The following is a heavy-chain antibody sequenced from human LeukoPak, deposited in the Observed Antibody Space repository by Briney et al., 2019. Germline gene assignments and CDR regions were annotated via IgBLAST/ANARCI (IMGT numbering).Heavy chain of an antibody. J-gene: IGHJ4*02. Sequence: GGSLRLSCAASGFTFSSYAMLWVRQAPGKGLEWVAVISYDGSNKYYADSVKGRFTISRDNSKNTLYLQMNSLRAEDTAVYYCARVGVIWSGYYTTFFDYWGQGTLVTVSS. D-gene: IGHD3-3*01. V-gene: IGHV3-30-3*01. CDR3: ARVGVIWSGYYTTFFDY. CDR2: ISYDGSNK. CDR1: GFTFSSYA.